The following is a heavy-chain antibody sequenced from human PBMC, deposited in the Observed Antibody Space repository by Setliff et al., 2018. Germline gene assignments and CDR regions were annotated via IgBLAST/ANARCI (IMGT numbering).Heavy chain of an antibody. D-gene: IGHD2-15*01. Sequence: SETLSLTCAVSGYSISSGYYWGWIRQSPGKGLEWIGSIYRSGSTYYNPSLRSRVSITLDTSRNEFSLRLNSLTAADTAVYYWARSKLIAAIAGYFDYWGQGSLVTVSS. V-gene: IGHV4-38-2*01. J-gene: IGHJ4*02. CDR1: GYSISSGYY. CDR2: IYRSGST. CDR3: ARSKLIAAIAGYFDY.